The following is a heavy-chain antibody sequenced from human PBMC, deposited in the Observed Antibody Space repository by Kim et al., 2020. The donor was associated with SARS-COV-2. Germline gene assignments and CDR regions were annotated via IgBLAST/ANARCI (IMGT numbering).Heavy chain of an antibody. CDR3: ARDGLYGSGSPDY. Sequence: GGSLRLSCAASGFTFSSYSMNWVRQAPGKGLEWVSSISSSSSYIYYADSVKGRFTISRDNAKNSLYLQMNSLRAEDTAVYYCARDGLYGSGSPDYWGQGTLVTVSS. CDR2: ISSSSSYI. CDR1: GFTFSSYS. D-gene: IGHD3-10*01. J-gene: IGHJ4*02. V-gene: IGHV3-21*01.